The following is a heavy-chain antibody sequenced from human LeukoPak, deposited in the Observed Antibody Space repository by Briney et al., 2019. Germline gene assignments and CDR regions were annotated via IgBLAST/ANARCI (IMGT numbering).Heavy chain of an antibody. Sequence: GGSLRLSCAASGFTFSSYDMTWVRRAPGKGLEWVSYIGSSGSIIYYADSVKGRFTISRDNAKNSLYLQMNSLRAEDTAVYYCARDVNGYFDYWGQGTLVTVSS. CDR3: ARDVNGYFDY. V-gene: IGHV3-48*03. J-gene: IGHJ4*02. CDR1: GFTFSSYD. CDR2: IGSSGSII.